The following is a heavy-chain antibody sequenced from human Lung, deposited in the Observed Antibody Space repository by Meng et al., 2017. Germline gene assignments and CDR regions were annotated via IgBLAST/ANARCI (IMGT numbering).Heavy chain of an antibody. Sequence: QVQWRKWARGWVKPSRTLSLACMGSGGSISSSNDYWSWIRRPPGKGLEWSRHIYNSGITDYNPSLKGRITISVDTSKNQFSLELSSVTAADTAVYYCARGQKGYFDLWGRGTLVTVSS. CDR1: GGSISSSNDY. J-gene: IGHJ2*01. CDR2: IYNSGIT. CDR3: ARGQKGYFDL. V-gene: IGHV4-30-4*01.